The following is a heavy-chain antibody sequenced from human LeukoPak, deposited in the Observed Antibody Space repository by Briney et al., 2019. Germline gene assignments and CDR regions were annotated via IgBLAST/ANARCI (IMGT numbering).Heavy chain of an antibody. CDR1: GFTFSDHH. V-gene: IGHV3-11*04. CDR2: IGLRGTTI. D-gene: IGHD2-21*01. CDR3: ARDHVVPGLVFDH. Sequence: GGFLRLSCTSSGFTFSDHHMSWIRQAPGKGLEWVSKIGLRGTTIEYAESVKGRFTISRDDAKNSLYLQMSGLRAEDTAIYYCARDHVVPGLVFDHWGQGTLVSVS. J-gene: IGHJ4*02.